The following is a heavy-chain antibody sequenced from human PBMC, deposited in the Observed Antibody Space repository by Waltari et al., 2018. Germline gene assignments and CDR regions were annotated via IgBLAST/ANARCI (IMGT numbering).Heavy chain of an antibody. J-gene: IGHJ4*02. D-gene: IGHD2-8*02. CDR2: IRSPANGGTT. Sequence: EVVLVESGGGLVQAGGSLRVSCVTSGFAFSDFYMQWVRQAPGKGPEWLGFIRSPANGGTTDYAASLKERIIISRDDSENIASLQITSLKTDDTAVYYCTSHNYFTGAVYWGQGVQVTVSS. V-gene: IGHV3-49*04. CDR1: GFAFSDFY. CDR3: TSHNYFTGAVY.